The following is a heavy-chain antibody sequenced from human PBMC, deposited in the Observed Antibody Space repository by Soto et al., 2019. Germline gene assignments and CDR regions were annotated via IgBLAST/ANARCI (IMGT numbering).Heavy chain of an antibody. V-gene: IGHV3-33*01. Sequence: GGSLRLSCAASGFTFSTYAMHWVRQAPGKGLEWVAVIWYDGSKKYYADSVKGRFTITRDLSTNTIYMDLSSLRSEDTAVYYCAAPPSFWQNYSYGAMDVWGQGTTVTVSS. CDR1: GFTFSTYA. J-gene: IGHJ6*02. CDR2: IWYDGSKK. CDR3: AAPPSFWQNYSYGAMDV.